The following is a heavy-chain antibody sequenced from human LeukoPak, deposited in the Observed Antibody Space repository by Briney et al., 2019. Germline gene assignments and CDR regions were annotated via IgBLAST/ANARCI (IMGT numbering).Heavy chain of an antibody. Sequence: PGGSLRLSCAASGFTFSSYNMNWVRQAPGKGLEWVSSITSTGTYIYYADSVKGRFTISRDNAKNSLYLQVISLRAEDTAVYYCARGPSIAARYDAFDIWGQGTMVTVSS. J-gene: IGHJ3*02. V-gene: IGHV3-21*01. CDR1: GFTFSSYN. CDR3: ARGPSIAARYDAFDI. CDR2: ITSTGTYI. D-gene: IGHD6-6*01.